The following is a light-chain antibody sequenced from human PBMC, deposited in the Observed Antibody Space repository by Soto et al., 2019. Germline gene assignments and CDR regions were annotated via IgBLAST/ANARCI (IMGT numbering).Light chain of an antibody. Sequence: QSALTQPASVSGSPGQSITISCTEINSDNASLIMSSATSTAQAKSPKPCFMMSIVSNHFSDSKSANAASLTISGLQAEDEAHYYCTSCTTKNTCFAPGTKLTVL. V-gene: IGLV2-14*03. CDR2: MS. J-gene: IGLJ1*01. CDR1: NSDNASLI. CDR3: TSCTTKNTC.